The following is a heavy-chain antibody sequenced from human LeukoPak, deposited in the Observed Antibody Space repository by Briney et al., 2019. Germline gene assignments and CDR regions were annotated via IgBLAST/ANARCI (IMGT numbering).Heavy chain of an antibody. Sequence: ASVKVSCKASGYTFTSYAMNWVRRAPGQGLEWMGWINTNTGNPTYAQGFTGRFVFSLDTSVSTAYLQISSLKAEDTAVYYCARDLTYYDFWSGSSCFDYWGQGTLVTVSS. CDR3: ARDLTYYDFWSGSSCFDY. J-gene: IGHJ4*02. D-gene: IGHD3-3*01. CDR1: GYTFTSYA. V-gene: IGHV7-4-1*02. CDR2: INTNTGNP.